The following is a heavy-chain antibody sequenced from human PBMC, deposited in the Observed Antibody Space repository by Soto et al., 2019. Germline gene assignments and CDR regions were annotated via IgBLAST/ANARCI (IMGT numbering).Heavy chain of an antibody. D-gene: IGHD6-19*01. J-gene: IGHJ4*02. V-gene: IGHV1-46*03. CDR3: ARGEVHSSGWNFDF. Sequence: ASVKLSCKASGYKFTGDHLHWVRQTPGLGLEWMGRINPNSGSTNYAQKFQGRVTLTRDTSTTTAYMELSILRSEDTAVYYCARGEVHSSGWNFDFWGQGTLVTVSS. CDR1: GYKFTGDH. CDR2: INPNSGST.